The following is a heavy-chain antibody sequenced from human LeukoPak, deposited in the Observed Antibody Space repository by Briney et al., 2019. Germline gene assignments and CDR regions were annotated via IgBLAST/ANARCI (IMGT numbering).Heavy chain of an antibody. J-gene: IGHJ4*02. D-gene: IGHD5-12*01. V-gene: IGHV3-33*08. CDR3: ARDRDYDYLDY. CDR2: IWYDGSNK. CDR1: GFTFSGSA. Sequence: PGGSLRLSCAASGFTFSGSAMHWVRQAPGKGLEWVAVIWYDGSNKYYADSVKGRFTISRDNSKNTLYLQMNILRAEDTAVYYCARDRDYDYLDYWGQGTLVTVSS.